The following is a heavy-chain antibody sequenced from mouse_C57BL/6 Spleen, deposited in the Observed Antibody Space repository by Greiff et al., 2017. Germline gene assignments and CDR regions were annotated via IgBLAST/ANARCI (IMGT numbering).Heavy chain of an antibody. J-gene: IGHJ2*01. D-gene: IGHD2-5*01. CDR3: ARGEYYSNYYFDY. CDR2: ISYSGST. V-gene: IGHV3-1*01. Sequence: VQLKQSGPGMVKPSQSLSLTCTATGYSITSGYDWHWIRHFPGNKLEWMGYISYSGSTNYNPSLKSRISITHDTSKNPFFLKLNSVTTEDTATYYCARGEYYSNYYFDYWGQGTTLTVSS. CDR1: GYSITSGYD.